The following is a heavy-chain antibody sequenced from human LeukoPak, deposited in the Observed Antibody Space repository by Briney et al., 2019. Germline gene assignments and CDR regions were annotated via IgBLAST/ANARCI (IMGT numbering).Heavy chain of an antibody. CDR2: MNPNSGNT. CDR1: GYTFTSYD. CDR3: ARTXVAATDYYYYMGV. J-gene: IGHJ6*03. V-gene: IGHV1-8*03. D-gene: IGHD6-19*01. Sequence: ASVKVSCKASGYTFTSYDINWVRQATGQGLEWMGWMNPNSGNTGYAQKFQGRVTITRNTSISTAYMELSSLRSEDTAVYYCARTXVAATDYYYYMGVWGKGTTVTVSS.